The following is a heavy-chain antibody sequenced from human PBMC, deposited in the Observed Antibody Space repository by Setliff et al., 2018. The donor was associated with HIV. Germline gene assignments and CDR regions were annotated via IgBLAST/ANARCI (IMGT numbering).Heavy chain of an antibody. CDR3: TIPASSLAPN. CDR2: IRSSGDT. Sequence: SETLSLTCTVSGASISSHNYYWGWIRQSPGKGLEWIASIRSSGDTYYNPSLQSRVIISVDTSNNQISLKLTSMTAADTAVYYCTIPASSLAPNWGRGTQVTISS. J-gene: IGHJ4*02. CDR1: GASISSHNYY. V-gene: IGHV4-39*01.